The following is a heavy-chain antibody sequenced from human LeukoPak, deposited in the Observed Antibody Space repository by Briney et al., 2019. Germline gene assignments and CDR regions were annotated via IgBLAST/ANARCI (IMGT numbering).Heavy chain of an antibody. Sequence: ASVKVSCKASGYNFTGYYMHWVRQAPGQGLEWMGWINPNSGGTNYAQKFQGRVTMTRDTSISTAYMELSRLRSDDTAVYYCARVEGYCSGGSCYRESYYFDYWGQGTPVTVSS. CDR1: GYNFTGYY. J-gene: IGHJ4*02. V-gene: IGHV1-2*02. D-gene: IGHD2-15*01. CDR3: ARVEGYCSGGSCYRESYYFDY. CDR2: INPNSGGT.